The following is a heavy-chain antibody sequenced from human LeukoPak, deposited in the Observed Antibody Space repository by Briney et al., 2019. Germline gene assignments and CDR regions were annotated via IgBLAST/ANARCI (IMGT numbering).Heavy chain of an antibody. CDR1: GGSISSYY. Sequence: PSETLSLTCTVSGGSISSYYWSWIRQPPGKGLEWIGYIYYSGSTNYNPSLKSRVTISVDTSKNQFSLKLSSVTAADTAVYYCARHGGGLVVVTALDYWGQGTLVTVSS. D-gene: IGHD2-21*02. V-gene: IGHV4-59*08. CDR3: ARHGGGLVVVTALDY. J-gene: IGHJ4*02. CDR2: IYYSGST.